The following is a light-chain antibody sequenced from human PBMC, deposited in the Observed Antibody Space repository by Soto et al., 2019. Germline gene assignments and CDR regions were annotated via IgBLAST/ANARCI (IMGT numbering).Light chain of an antibody. V-gene: IGKV1-5*01. Sequence: DIQMTQSPSTLSASVGDRVTITCRASQSIGSSLAWYQQKPGKAPNLLISDASSLERGVPSRFSGSGSGTEFTLTIRSLQPDDFATYYCQQYNHWPRGYTFGQGTKLEIK. CDR1: QSIGSS. J-gene: IGKJ2*01. CDR2: DAS. CDR3: QQYNHWPRGYT.